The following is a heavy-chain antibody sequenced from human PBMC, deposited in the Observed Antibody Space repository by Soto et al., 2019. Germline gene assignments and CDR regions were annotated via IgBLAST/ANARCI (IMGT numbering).Heavy chain of an antibody. CDR3: ASSNWGSDY. D-gene: IGHD7-27*01. CDR1: GGSFSGYY. J-gene: IGHJ4*02. Sequence: SETLSLTCAVYGGSFSGYYWSWIRQPPGKGLEWIGEINHSGSTNYNPSLKSRVTISVDKSKNQFSLKLSSVTAADTAVYYCASSNWGSDYWGQGTLVTVSS. CDR2: INHSGST. V-gene: IGHV4-34*01.